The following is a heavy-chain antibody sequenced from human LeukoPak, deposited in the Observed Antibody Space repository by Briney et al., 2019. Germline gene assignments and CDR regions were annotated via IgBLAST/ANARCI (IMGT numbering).Heavy chain of an antibody. Sequence: GGSLRLSCAASGFTFSSYWMSWVRQAPGKGLEWVANIKQDGSEKYYVDSVKGRFTISRDNAKNSLYLQMNSLRAEDTAVYYCARLMVDTAMVTFFDPRGQGTLVTVSS. CDR1: GFTFSSYW. CDR2: IKQDGSEK. V-gene: IGHV3-7*01. J-gene: IGHJ5*02. CDR3: ARLMVDTAMVTFFDP. D-gene: IGHD5-18*01.